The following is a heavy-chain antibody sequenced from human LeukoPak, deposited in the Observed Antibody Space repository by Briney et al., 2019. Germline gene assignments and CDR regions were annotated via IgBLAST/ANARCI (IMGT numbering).Heavy chain of an antibody. CDR2: SGTGSGTQ. CDR3: LLQMTYGELSDPDF. CDR1: GFTLSSHA. V-gene: IGHV3-21*01. D-gene: IGHD3-16*02. Sequence: GGSLRLSCAASGFTLSSHAMHWVRQAPGKGLEWVSSSGTGSGTQYYADSVMGRFTISRDSAMNSVSLQINSLRAEDTAVYYCLLQMTYGELSDPDFRGQGTLVTVSS. J-gene: IGHJ4*02.